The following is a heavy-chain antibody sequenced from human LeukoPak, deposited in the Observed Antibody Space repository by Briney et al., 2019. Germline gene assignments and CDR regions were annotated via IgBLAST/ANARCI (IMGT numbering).Heavy chain of an antibody. CDR3: TTGTY. V-gene: IGHV3-15*01. CDR2: IRSKTDGGTA. Sequence: PGGSLRLSCAASGFTFSKPWMSWVRQAPGKGLEWVGRIRSKTDGGTADYAAPVKDRIIISRDDSKNTLYLQMNSLKNEDTAVYYCTTGTYWGQGTLVTVSS. J-gene: IGHJ4*02. CDR1: GFTFSKPW.